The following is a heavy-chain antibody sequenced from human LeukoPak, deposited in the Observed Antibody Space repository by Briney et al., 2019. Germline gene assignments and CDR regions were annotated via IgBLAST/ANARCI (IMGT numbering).Heavy chain of an antibody. CDR3: AHSLSGSWYADY. CDR1: GFSLRTRGVG. CDR2: NYCDDGK. Sequence: SGPTLVNPTPTLTLTCTFSGFSLRTRGVGVGWIRQPPANALGWLALNYCDDGKRYSPSLKSRLTITKATSKNQVVLTMTNMDPVDTATYYCAHSLSGSWYADYWGQGTLVTVSS. J-gene: IGHJ4*02. D-gene: IGHD6-13*01. V-gene: IGHV2-5*02.